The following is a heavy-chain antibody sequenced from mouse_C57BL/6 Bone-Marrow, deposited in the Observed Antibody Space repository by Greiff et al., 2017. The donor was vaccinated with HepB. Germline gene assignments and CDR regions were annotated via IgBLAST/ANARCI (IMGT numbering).Heavy chain of an antibody. CDR3: ARHDYGSTFAY. Sequence: EVQVVESGGDLVKPGGSLKLSCAASGFTFSSYGMSWVRQTPDKRLEWVATISSGGSYTYYPDSVKGRFTISRDNAKNTLYLQMSSLKSEDTAMYYCARHDYGSTFAYWGQVTLVTVSA. D-gene: IGHD1-1*01. J-gene: IGHJ3*01. V-gene: IGHV5-6*01. CDR2: ISSGGSYT. CDR1: GFTFSSYG.